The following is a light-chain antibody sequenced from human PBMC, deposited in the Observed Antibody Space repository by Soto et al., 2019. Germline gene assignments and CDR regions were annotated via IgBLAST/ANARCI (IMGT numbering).Light chain of an antibody. V-gene: IGKV3-11*01. CDR3: QQRRYSLT. CDR1: RSFDNS. J-gene: IGKJ4*01. CDR2: YAS. Sequence: EVVLTQSPAILSLSLGERATLSCRASRSFDNSLAWYQHRPGQAPRLLIYYASDRATGIPARFSGSGSGTDFTLTISSLEAEDFAVYYCQQRRYSLTFGGGTKVEIK.